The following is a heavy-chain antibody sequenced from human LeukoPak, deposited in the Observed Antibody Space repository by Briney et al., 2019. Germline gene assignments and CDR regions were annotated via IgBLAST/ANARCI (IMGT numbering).Heavy chain of an antibody. CDR2: INHSGST. V-gene: IGHV4-34*01. D-gene: IGHD3-10*01. J-gene: IGHJ3*02. Sequence: SETLSLTCAVYDGSFSGYYWSWIRQPPGKGLEWIGEINHSGSTNYNPSLKSRVTISLDTSKSQFSLKVRYVTAADTAVYYCAKSNGYGLIDIWGQGTMVTVSS. CDR3: AKSNGYGLIDI. CDR1: DGSFSGYY.